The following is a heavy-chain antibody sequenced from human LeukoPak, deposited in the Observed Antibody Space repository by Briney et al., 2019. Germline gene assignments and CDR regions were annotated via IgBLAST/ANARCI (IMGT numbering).Heavy chain of an antibody. D-gene: IGHD4-17*01. CDR2: IYHSGST. Sequence: PSQTLSLTCTVSGGSISSGGYYWSWIRQPPGKGLEWIGYIYHSGSTYYNPSLKSRVTISVDTSKNQFSLKLSSVTAADTAVYYCAREGDYEAYYYGMDVWGQGTTVTVSS. CDR3: AREGDYEAYYYGMDV. V-gene: IGHV4-30-2*01. J-gene: IGHJ6*02. CDR1: GGSISSGGYY.